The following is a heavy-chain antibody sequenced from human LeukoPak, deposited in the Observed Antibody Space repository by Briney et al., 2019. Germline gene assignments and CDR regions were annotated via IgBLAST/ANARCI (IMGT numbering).Heavy chain of an antibody. CDR3: ARALPGLLTGNWFDP. V-gene: IGHV3-64*01. CDR1: GFXFSYYA. CDR2: ISGTGGST. D-gene: IGHD3-9*01. Sequence: GGSLRLSCGASGFXFSYYAIHWVRQAPGKGLEYVSAISGTGGSTYYANSVKGRFTISRDNSKNTLYLQMGSLRTDDMAVYYCARALPGLLTGNWFDPWGQGTLVTVSS. J-gene: IGHJ5*02.